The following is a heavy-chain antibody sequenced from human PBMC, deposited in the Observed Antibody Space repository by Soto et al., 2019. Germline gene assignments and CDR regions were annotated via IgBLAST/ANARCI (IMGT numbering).Heavy chain of an antibody. J-gene: IGHJ2*01. CDR2: IYYSGST. Sequence: QLQLQESGPGLVKPSETLSLTCTVSGGSISSSSYYWGWIRQPPGKGLEWVGSIYYSGSTYYNPSLKIRLTLSLDTSKTQFSLKLSSVTAADTAVYYCARAHAIAASGGWYFDLWGRGTLVTVSS. CDR3: ARAHAIAASGGWYFDL. V-gene: IGHV4-39*01. D-gene: IGHD6-13*01. CDR1: GGSISSSSYY.